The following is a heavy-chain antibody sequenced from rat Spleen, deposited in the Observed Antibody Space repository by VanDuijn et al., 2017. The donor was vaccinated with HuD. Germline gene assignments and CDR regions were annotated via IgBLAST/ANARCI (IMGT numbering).Heavy chain of an antibody. Sequence: EVQLKESGPGLVQPSQTLSLTCTVSGFSLTDYSVHWVRQPPGKGLEWKGVMWSGGSTAYNSALKSRLSISRDTSKSQVFLKMNSLQTEDTAIYYCTRGGTIAARIMDAWGQGASVTVSS. CDR1: GFSLTDYS. D-gene: IGHD1-2*01. CDR2: MWSGGST. J-gene: IGHJ4*01. CDR3: TRGGTIAARIMDA. V-gene: IGHV2S63*01.